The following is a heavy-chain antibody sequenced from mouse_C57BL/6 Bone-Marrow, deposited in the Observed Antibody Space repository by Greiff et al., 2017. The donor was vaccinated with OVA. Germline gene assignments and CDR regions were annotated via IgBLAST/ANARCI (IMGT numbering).Heavy chain of an antibody. CDR3: AREATVVHFDY. CDR1: GFTFSSYA. D-gene: IGHD1-1*01. CDR2: FSDGGSYT. J-gene: IGHJ2*01. Sequence: EVQGVESGGGLVKPGGSLKLSCAASGFTFSSYAMSWVRQTPEKRLEWVATFSDGGSYTYYPDNVKGRFTISRDNAKNNMYLQMSHLKSEDTAMYYCAREATVVHFDYWGQGTTLTVSS. V-gene: IGHV5-4*01.